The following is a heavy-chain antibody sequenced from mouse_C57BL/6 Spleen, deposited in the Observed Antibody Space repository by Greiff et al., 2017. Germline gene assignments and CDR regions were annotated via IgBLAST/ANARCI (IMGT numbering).Heavy chain of an antibody. CDR1: GFTFSSYG. CDR3: ARRTVVATRYFDY. V-gene: IGHV5-6*02. J-gene: IGHJ2*01. Sequence: EVKLVESGGDLVKPGGSLKLSCAASGFTFSSYGMSWVRQTPDKRLEWVATISSGGSYTYYPDSVKGRFTISRDNAKNTLYLQMSSLKSEDTAMYYCARRTVVATRYFDYWGQGTTLTVSS. CDR2: ISSGGSYT. D-gene: IGHD1-1*01.